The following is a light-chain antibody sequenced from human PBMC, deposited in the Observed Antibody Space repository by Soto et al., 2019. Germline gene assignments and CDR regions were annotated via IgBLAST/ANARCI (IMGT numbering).Light chain of an antibody. J-gene: IGLJ3*02. CDR1: SSDVGDYNY. CDR2: DVS. V-gene: IGLV2-11*01. Sequence: QSALTQPRSVSGSPGQSVTISCTGTSSDVGDYNYVSWYQQYPGKAPKLVIYDVSKRPSGVPDRFSGSKSGNTASLTISGLLAEDEADYYCCSFAGSYTVWVFGGGTKLTVL. CDR3: CSFAGSYTVWV.